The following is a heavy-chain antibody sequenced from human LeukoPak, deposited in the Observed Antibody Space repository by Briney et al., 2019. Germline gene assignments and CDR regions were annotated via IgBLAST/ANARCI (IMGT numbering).Heavy chain of an antibody. Sequence: SETLSLTCTVPGGSISSYYWSWIRQPPGKGLEWIGYIYYSGSTNYNPSLKSRVTISVDTSKNQFSLKLSSVTAADTAVYYCARSGYSSGWSVDYWGQGTLVTVSS. CDR1: GGSISSYY. J-gene: IGHJ4*02. CDR2: IYYSGST. V-gene: IGHV4-59*01. D-gene: IGHD6-19*01. CDR3: ARSGYSSGWSVDY.